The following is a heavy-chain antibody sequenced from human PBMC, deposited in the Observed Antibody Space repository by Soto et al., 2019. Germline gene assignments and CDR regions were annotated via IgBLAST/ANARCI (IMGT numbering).Heavy chain of an antibody. CDR1: GGSISSGRSS. D-gene: IGHD4-17*01. Sequence: PSSTLSLTCSVSGGSISSGRSSWNWIRQPPGKGLEWIGSISHSGSTYYTPSLKSRITISVDTSKNQFSLKLSSVTAADTAVYYCARFVYGDYISDNWFDPWGQGTLVTVSS. CDR2: ISHSGST. J-gene: IGHJ5*02. V-gene: IGHV4-30-2*03. CDR3: ARFVYGDYISDNWFDP.